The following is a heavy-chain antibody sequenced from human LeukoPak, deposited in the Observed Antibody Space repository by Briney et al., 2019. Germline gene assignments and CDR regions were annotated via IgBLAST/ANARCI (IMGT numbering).Heavy chain of an antibody. D-gene: IGHD1-26*01. CDR2: IYTSGST. V-gene: IGHV4-4*07. J-gene: IGHJ3*02. CDR3: ARDGSGSYLGNAFDI. Sequence: SETLSLTCTVSGYSISSGYYWSWIRQPAGKGLEWIGRIYTSGSTNYNPSLKSRVTMSVDTSKNQFSLKLSSVTAADTAVYYCARDGSGSYLGNAFDIWGQGTMVTVSS. CDR1: GYSISSGYY.